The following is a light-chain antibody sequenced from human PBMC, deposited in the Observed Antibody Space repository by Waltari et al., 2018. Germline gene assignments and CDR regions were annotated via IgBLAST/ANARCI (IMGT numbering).Light chain of an antibody. V-gene: IGLV2-11*01. Sequence: QSALTQPRSVSGSPGQSVTISCTGTSGDVGGYNFVSWYQHHPGKAPKVLIYDVNERPSGVPYRFSGSKSGNTASLTISGLQPEDEADYYCCSYAGSYTLIFGGGTKLTVL. CDR2: DVN. CDR1: SGDVGGYNF. J-gene: IGLJ2*01. CDR3: CSYAGSYTLI.